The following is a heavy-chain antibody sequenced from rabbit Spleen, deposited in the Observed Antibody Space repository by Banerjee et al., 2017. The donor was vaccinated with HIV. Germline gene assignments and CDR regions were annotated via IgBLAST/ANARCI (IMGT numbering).Heavy chain of an antibody. CDR2: IYAAKGST. V-gene: IGHV1S45*01. CDR3: ARGVTGGIDNYVDYFNL. Sequence: QEQLTETGGGLVQPGGSLTLSCKASGFDFTNYYITWVRQAPGKGLEWIGIIYAAKGSTDYASWVNGRFTISRTSSTTLTLRMTSLTAADRATYFRARGVTGGIDNYVDYFNLWGPGTLVTVS. J-gene: IGHJ4*01. D-gene: IGHD1-1*01. CDR1: GFDFTNYY.